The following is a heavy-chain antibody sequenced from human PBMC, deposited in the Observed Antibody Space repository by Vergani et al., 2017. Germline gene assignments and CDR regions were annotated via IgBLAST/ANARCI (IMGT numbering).Heavy chain of an antibody. D-gene: IGHD6-6*01. V-gene: IGHV1-69*18. J-gene: IGHJ6*02. Sequence: QVQLVQSGAEVKKPGSSVKVSCKASGGTFSSYAISWVRQAPGQGLEWMGRIIPIFGTANYAQKFQGRVTITADESTGTAYMELSSLRSEDTAVYYCAGVGAARPTHHDYYYYYGMDVWGQGTTVTVSS. CDR2: IIPIFGTA. CDR3: AGVGAARPTHHDYYYYYGMDV. CDR1: GGTFSSYA.